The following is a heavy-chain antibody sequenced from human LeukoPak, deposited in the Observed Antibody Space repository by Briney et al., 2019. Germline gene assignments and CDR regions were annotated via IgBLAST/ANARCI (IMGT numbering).Heavy chain of an antibody. CDR2: MNPNSGNT. CDR1: GYTFTSYD. Sequence: GASVKVSCKASGYTFTSYDINWVRQATGQGLEWMGWMNPNSGNTGYAQKFQGRVTMTRNTSISTAYMELSSLRSGDTAVYYCARGAYYDFWSGYYTTYYFDYWGQGTLVTVSS. D-gene: IGHD3-3*01. V-gene: IGHV1-8*01. J-gene: IGHJ4*02. CDR3: ARGAYYDFWSGYYTTYYFDY.